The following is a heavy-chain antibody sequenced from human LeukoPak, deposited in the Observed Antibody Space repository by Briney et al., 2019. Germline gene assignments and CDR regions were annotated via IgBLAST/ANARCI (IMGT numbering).Heavy chain of an antibody. D-gene: IGHD1-1*01. V-gene: IGHV4-59*01. Sequence: SETLSLTCSVSGGSISSYYWSWIRQPPGKGLEWIACIYYSGRTNYNPSLKSRFTTSVDTSRNQFSLKLSSVTAADTAAYYCARGNGNYYYYGMDVWGQGTTVTVSS. J-gene: IGHJ6*02. CDR3: ARGNGNYYYYGMDV. CDR1: GGSISSYY. CDR2: IYYSGRT.